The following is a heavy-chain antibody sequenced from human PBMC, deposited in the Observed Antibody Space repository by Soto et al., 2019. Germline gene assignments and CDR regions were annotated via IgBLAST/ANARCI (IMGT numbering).Heavy chain of an antibody. V-gene: IGHV1-3*01. J-gene: IGHJ6*02. CDR3: AASLANGSGSYGYYYYYYGMDV. CDR1: GYTFTSYA. D-gene: IGHD3-10*01. CDR2: INAGNGNT. Sequence: GASVKVSCKASGYTFTSYAMHWVRQAPGQRLEWMGWINAGNGNTKYSQKFQGRVTITRDTSASTAYMELSSLRSEDTAVYYCAASLANGSGSYGYYYYYYGMDVWGQGTTVTVSS.